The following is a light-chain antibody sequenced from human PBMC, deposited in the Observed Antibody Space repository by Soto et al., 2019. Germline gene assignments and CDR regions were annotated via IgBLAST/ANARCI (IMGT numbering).Light chain of an antibody. CDR1: QTFSRYY. V-gene: IGKV3D-7*01. J-gene: IGKJ4*01. Sequence: TQSPATLPLSPGGRAILACRARQTFSRYYLSWYQKKPGQPPRLLIYGASTRATGVPDRFSGSGSVADFTLTISSLQTEDFAVYYCQQALTFGGGNTVE. CDR2: GAS. CDR3: QQALT.